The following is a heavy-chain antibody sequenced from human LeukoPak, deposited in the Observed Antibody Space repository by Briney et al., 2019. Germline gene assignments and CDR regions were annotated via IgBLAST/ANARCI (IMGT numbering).Heavy chain of an antibody. D-gene: IGHD3-3*01. J-gene: IGHJ4*02. CDR1: GFTFSDYY. Sequence: GGSLRLSCAASGFTFSDYYMSWIRQAPGKGLEWVSYISSSGSTIYYADSVKGRFTISRGNAKNSLYLQMNSLRAEDTAVYYCARGTLRGVTIFGVVIPADYWGQGTLVTVSS. V-gene: IGHV3-11*01. CDR2: ISSSGSTI. CDR3: ARGTLRGVTIFGVVIPADY.